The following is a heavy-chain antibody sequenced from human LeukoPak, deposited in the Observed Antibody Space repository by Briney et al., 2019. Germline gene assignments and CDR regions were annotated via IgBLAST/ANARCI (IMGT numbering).Heavy chain of an antibody. V-gene: IGHV3-23*01. CDR1: GFTFSSHA. CDR3: AKGSGLLWFGESALDY. J-gene: IGHJ4*02. CDR2: TSGSGGST. D-gene: IGHD3-10*01. Sequence: GGSLRLSCAASGFTFSSHAMSWVRQAPGKGLEWVSATSGSGGSTYYADSVKGRFTISRDNSKNTLYLQMNSLRAEDTAVYYCAKGSGLLWFGESALDYWGQGTLVTVSS.